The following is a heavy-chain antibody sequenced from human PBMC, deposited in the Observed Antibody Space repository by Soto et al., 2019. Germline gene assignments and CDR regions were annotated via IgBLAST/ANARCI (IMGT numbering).Heavy chain of an antibody. CDR1: GYTFTSYD. D-gene: IGHD1-26*01. CDR2: MNPNSGNT. CDR3: ARGQYESYGRWFDP. J-gene: IGHJ5*02. V-gene: IGHV1-8*01. Sequence: QVQLVQSGAEVKKPGASVKVSCKASGYTFTSYDINWVRQATGQGLEWMGWMNPNSGNTGDAQKFQGRVTMTRNTSISTAYMELSSLRSEDTAVYYCARGQYESYGRWFDPWGQGTLVTVSS.